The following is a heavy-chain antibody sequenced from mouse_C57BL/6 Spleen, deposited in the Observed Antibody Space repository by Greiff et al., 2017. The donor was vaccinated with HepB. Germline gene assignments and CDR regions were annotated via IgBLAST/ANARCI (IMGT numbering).Heavy chain of an antibody. V-gene: IGHV1-72*01. J-gene: IGHJ3*01. Sequence: QVHVKQPGAELVKPGASVKLSCKASGYTFTSYWMHWVKQRPGRGLEWIGRIDPNSGGTKYNEKFKSKATLTVDKPSSTAYMQLSSLTSEDSAVYYCARSGGIYYDYDEDWFAYWGQGTLVTVSA. CDR1: GYTFTSYW. D-gene: IGHD2-4*01. CDR3: ARSGGIYYDYDEDWFAY. CDR2: IDPNSGGT.